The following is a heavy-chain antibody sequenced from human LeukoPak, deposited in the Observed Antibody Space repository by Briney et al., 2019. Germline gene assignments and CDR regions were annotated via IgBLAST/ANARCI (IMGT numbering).Heavy chain of an antibody. J-gene: IGHJ5*02. CDR3: ARGSPRDLGQGDIVVVPTANTWFDP. CDR1: GGSFSGYY. Sequence: PSETLSLTCAVYGGSFSGYYWSWIRQPPGKGLEWIGEINHSGSTNYNPSLKSRVTLSVDTSKNQFSLKLSSVTAADTAGYYCARGSPRDLGQGDIVVVPTANTWFDPWGQGTLVTVSS. D-gene: IGHD2-2*01. CDR2: INHSGST. V-gene: IGHV4-34*01.